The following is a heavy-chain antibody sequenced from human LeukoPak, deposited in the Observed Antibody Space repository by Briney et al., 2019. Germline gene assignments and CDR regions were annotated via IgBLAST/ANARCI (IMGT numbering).Heavy chain of an antibody. CDR2: INHSGST. CDR3: ARGSPISSDSSGYYYDWFDP. CDR1: GGSFSGYY. Sequence: KASETLSLTCAVYGGSFSGYYWSWIRQPPGKGLEWIGEINHSGSTNYNPSLKSRVTISEDTSKNQFSLNLSSVTAADTAVYYCARGSPISSDSSGYYYDWFDPWGQGTLVTVSS. V-gene: IGHV4-34*01. J-gene: IGHJ5*02. D-gene: IGHD3-22*01.